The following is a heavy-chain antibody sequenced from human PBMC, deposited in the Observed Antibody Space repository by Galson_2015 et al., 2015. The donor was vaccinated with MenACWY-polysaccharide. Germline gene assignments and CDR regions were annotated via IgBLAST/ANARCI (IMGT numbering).Heavy chain of an antibody. V-gene: IGHV4-59*01. Sequence: LTCTVSGGSISSYYWSWIRQPPGKGLEWIGYIYYSGSTNYNPSLKSRVTISVDTSKNQFSLKLSSVTAADTAVYYCARKTYGDYSFDYWGQGTLVTVSS. CDR3: ARKTYGDYSFDY. CDR2: IYYSGST. J-gene: IGHJ4*02. D-gene: IGHD4-17*01. CDR1: GGSISSYY.